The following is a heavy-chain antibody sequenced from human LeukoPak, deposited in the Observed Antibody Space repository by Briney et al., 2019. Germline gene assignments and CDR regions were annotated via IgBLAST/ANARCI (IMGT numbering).Heavy chain of an antibody. CDR1: GASITTYY. CDR2: IYTSGST. V-gene: IGHV4-4*07. CDR3: ATDQTKLGAYDNWLDP. Sequence: SETLSLTCTVSGASITTYYWSWIRQPAGKGLEWIGRIYTSGSTTYNPSLESRVTMSVDTSKNQLFLKLSSVTAADTAVYFCATDQTKLGAYDNWLDPWGQGTLVTASS. D-gene: IGHD1-26*01. J-gene: IGHJ5*02.